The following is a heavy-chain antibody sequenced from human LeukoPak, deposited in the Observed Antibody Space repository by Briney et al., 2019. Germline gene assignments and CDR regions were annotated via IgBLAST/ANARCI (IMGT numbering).Heavy chain of an antibody. Sequence: GGSLRLSCAASGFTVSNNHMSWVRQAPGKGLEWVAVISYDGSNKYYADSVKGRFTISRDNSKNTLYLQMNSLRAEDTAVYYCANGFVGATAGTRSWFDPWGQGTLVTVSS. J-gene: IGHJ5*02. CDR2: ISYDGSNK. CDR3: ANGFVGATAGTRSWFDP. CDR1: GFTVSNNH. D-gene: IGHD6-13*01. V-gene: IGHV3-30-3*01.